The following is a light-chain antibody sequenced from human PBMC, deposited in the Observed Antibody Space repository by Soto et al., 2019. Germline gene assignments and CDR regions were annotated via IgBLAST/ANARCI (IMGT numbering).Light chain of an antibody. V-gene: IGKV1-5*01. CDR2: DAS. CDR1: QSISSW. CDR3: QQYNSYSPWT. J-gene: IGKJ1*01. Sequence: LQMTQSPSTLSASVGDRVTITCRASQSISSWLAWYQQKPGKAPKLLIYDASSLESGVPSRFSGSGTVTEFTLTISSLQPDDLATYDCQQYNSYSPWTVGRGTKLDIK.